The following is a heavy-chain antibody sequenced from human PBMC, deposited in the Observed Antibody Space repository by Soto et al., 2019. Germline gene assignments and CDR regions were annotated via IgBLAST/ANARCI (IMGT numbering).Heavy chain of an antibody. V-gene: IGHV3-30*18. D-gene: IGHD3-22*01. CDR1: GFTFSSYD. J-gene: IGHJ5*02. CDR3: AKDINYYDSSGYH. Sequence: QVQLVESGGGVVQPGRSLRLSCAASGFTFSSYDMHWVRQAPGKWLEWVAVISYDGSNKYYADSVKGRFTISRDNSKNTLYLQMNSLSAEDTAVYYCAKDINYYDSSGYHWGQGTLVAV. CDR2: ISYDGSNK.